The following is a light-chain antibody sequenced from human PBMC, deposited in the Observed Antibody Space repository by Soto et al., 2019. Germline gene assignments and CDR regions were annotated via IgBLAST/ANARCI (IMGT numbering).Light chain of an antibody. Sequence: EVVMTQSPATLSASPGERVTLSCRASQNLGSSLAWYQQRPGQAPRLLLYGGSTRATGIPARFSGSGSGTEFTVTISSLEPEDFAVYYCQQRSYPITFGQGTRLEIK. CDR1: QNLGSS. CDR3: QQRSYPIT. CDR2: GGS. V-gene: IGKV3-15*01. J-gene: IGKJ5*01.